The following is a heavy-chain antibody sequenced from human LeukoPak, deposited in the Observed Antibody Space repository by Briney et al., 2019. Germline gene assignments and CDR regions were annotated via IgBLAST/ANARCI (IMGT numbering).Heavy chain of an antibody. Sequence: GESLKISCQASGYRFASYWIGWVRQMSGKGLEWMAIIHPNDGSSIYSPSFEGQVTISADKSINTAYLEWSTLKASDTAIYYCARHNNWAFDYWDRGTLLTVSS. CDR2: IHPNDGSS. CDR3: ARHNNWAFDY. D-gene: IGHD2/OR15-2a*01. V-gene: IGHV5-51*01. J-gene: IGHJ4*02. CDR1: GYRFASYW.